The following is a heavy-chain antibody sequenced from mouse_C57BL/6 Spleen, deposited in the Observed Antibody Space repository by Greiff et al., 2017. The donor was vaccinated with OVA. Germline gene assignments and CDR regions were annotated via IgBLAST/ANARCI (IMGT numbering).Heavy chain of an antibody. J-gene: IGHJ3*01. D-gene: IGHD1-1*01. CDR1: GFNIKDYY. V-gene: IGHV14-1*01. CDR3: TNYYGSSYDFAY. CDR2: IDPEDGDT. Sequence: VQLQQSGAELVRPGASVKLSCTASGFNIKDYYMHWVKQRPEQGLEWIGRIDPEDGDTEYAPKFQGQATMTADTSSNTAYLQLSSLTSEDTAVYYCTNYYGSSYDFAYWGQGTLVTVSA.